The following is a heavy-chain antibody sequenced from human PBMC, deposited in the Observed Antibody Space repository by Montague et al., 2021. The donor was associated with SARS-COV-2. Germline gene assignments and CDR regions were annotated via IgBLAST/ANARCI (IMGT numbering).Heavy chain of an antibody. Sequence: SETLSLTCTVSGGSISSYYWSWIRQHPGKGLQWIGYIYYSGSTNYNPSLKSRVTMSVDTTKNQFSLMLRSVTAADTAVYYCARGGYYDYAFDIWGQGTMVTVSS. V-gene: IGHV4-59*01. J-gene: IGHJ3*02. CDR3: ARGGYYDYAFDI. CDR1: GGSISSYY. CDR2: IYYSGST. D-gene: IGHD3-22*01.